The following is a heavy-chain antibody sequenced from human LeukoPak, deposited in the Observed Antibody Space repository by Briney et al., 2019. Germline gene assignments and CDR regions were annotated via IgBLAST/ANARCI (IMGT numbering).Heavy chain of an antibody. CDR1: GFTFSSYS. CDR2: ISSSSSYI. D-gene: IGHD3-10*01. Sequence: GGSLRLSCAASGFTFSSYSMNWVRQAPGKGLEWVSSISSSSSYIYYADSVKGRFTISRDNAKNSLYLQMNSLRAEDTAVYYCARATITMVRGAADYWGQGTLVTVSS. J-gene: IGHJ4*02. V-gene: IGHV3-21*01. CDR3: ARATITMVRGAADY.